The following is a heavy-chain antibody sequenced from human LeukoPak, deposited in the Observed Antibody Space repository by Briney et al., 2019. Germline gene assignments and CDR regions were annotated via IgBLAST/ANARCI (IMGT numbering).Heavy chain of an antibody. D-gene: IGHD2-2*01. V-gene: IGHV4-4*07. CDR3: GGLTSSYYMDV. CDR2: IYTYGIT. Sequence: SETLSLTCTVSGGSIRSNYWTWIRQPAGKGLDWIGRIYTYGITNYNPSLKSRVAMSIDTSKNKFSLKVTSVTAADTAVYYCGGLTSSYYMDVWGKGTTVIVS. J-gene: IGHJ6*03. CDR1: GGSIRSNY.